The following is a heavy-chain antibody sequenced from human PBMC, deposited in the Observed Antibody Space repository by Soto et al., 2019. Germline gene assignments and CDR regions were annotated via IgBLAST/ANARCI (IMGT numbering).Heavy chain of an antibody. V-gene: IGHV3-30*18. J-gene: IGHJ4*02. CDR1: GFTFSTYG. D-gene: IGHD6-13*01. CDR3: AKERYSSRSPDFDY. CDR2: ISYDGTNK. Sequence: QVQLVESGGGVVQPGRSLRLSCAASGFTFSTYGMHWVRQAPGKGLEWVAVISYDGTNKYYADSVKGRFTISRDNSKNTLYLKMNSLRAEDTAVYYCAKERYSSRSPDFDYWGQGTLVTVSS.